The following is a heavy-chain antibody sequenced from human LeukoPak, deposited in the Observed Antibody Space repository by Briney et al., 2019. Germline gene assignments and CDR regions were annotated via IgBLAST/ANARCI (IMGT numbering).Heavy chain of an antibody. Sequence: GASVKVSCKASGYTFTGYYMHWVRQAPGQGLEWMGWINPNSGGTNYAQKFQGGVTMTRDTSISTAYMELSRLRSDDTAVYYCSRAQLLLWCGELLASHAFDIWGQGTMVTVSS. D-gene: IGHD3-10*01. J-gene: IGHJ3*02. V-gene: IGHV1-2*02. CDR1: GYTFTGYY. CDR3: SRAQLLLWCGELLASHAFDI. CDR2: INPNSGGT.